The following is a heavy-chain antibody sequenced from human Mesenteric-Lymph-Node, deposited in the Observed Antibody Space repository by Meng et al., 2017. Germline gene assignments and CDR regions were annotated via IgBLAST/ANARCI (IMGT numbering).Heavy chain of an antibody. CDR1: GGCISCKVYY. V-gene: IGHV4-39*01. J-gene: IGHJ4*02. CDR2: FYHSGSP. D-gene: IGHD3-10*01. CDR3: ARRRGGSGRDC. Sequence: QPLPCAACGGCISCKVYYWHWAREPPGKGLGWIGAFYHSGSPSSNPSLRSRVTMFVATSKTQFSLMLPSVTATDTAVYYCARRRGGSGRDCWGQGTLVTVSS.